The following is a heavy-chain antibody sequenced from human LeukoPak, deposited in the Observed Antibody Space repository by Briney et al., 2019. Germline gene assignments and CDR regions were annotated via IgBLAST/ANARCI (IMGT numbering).Heavy chain of an antibody. D-gene: IGHD2-8*02. CDR2: IYYSGST. CDR3: ARDGGVAPHNWFDP. CDR1: GGSISSYY. V-gene: IGHV4-59*12. Sequence: SETLSLTCTVSGGSISSYYWSWIRQPPGKGLEWIGYIYYSGSTNYNPSLKSRVTISVDTSKNQFSLKLSSVTAADTAVYYCARDGGVAPHNWFDPWGQGTLVTVSS. J-gene: IGHJ5*02.